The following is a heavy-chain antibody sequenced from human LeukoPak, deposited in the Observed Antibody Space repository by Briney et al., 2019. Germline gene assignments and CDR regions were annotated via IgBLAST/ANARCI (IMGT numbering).Heavy chain of an antibody. V-gene: IGHV4-4*07. Sequence: SETLSSPALSLVAPSVVTTGAGSGSPPGRDWSGLGVSIPVGAPTTTPPLKSRVTMSVDTSKNQFSLKLSSVTAADTAVYYCARAPTDYYGSGSYDYWGQGTLVTVSS. CDR2: SIPVGAP. J-gene: IGHJ4*02. CDR3: ARAPTDYYGSGSYDY. D-gene: IGHD3-10*01. CDR1: VAPSVVTT.